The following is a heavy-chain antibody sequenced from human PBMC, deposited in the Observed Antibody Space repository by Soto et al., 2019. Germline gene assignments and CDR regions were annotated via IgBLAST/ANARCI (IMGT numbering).Heavy chain of an antibody. V-gene: IGHV4-59*08. Sequence: QVQLQESGPRLVKSSETLSLTCTVSGGSISSDYWSWIRQSPGKGLEWTGYVSYSGSTYLKPSLKSRVTISADTSKNQFSLKVRSVTAADTAVYYCVKTPIGYCSGGTCSNWFDPWGQGTLVTVSS. CDR1: GGSISSDY. CDR3: VKTPIGYCSGGTCSNWFDP. J-gene: IGHJ5*02. D-gene: IGHD2-15*01. CDR2: VSYSGST.